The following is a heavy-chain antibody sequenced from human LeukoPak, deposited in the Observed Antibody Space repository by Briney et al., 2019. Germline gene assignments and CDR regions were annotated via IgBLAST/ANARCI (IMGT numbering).Heavy chain of an antibody. D-gene: IGHD6-13*01. CDR3: VRDGYVDL. Sequence: ASVKVPCKASGYTFTSYGLAWVRQAPGQGLEWIGWISPYNGNADYAQDLQGRVTMTTDTSTSTAYMELRSLRSDDTGVYYCVRDGYVDLWGRGTLVTVSS. CDR2: ISPYNGNA. J-gene: IGHJ2*01. CDR1: GYTFTSYG. V-gene: IGHV1-18*01.